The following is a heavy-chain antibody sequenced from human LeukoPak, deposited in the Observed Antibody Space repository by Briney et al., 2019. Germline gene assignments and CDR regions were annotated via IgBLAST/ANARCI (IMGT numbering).Heavy chain of an antibody. CDR1: GFTFRSYA. Sequence: GGSLRLSCAASGFTFRSYAMNWVRQAPGKGLEWVSVIRGSTGSTYYADSVKGRFTISRDDSKNTLYLQMNSLRAEDTAVYYCAKEREYSGYEPLPNDYWGQGTLVTVSS. D-gene: IGHD5-12*01. V-gene: IGHV3-23*01. J-gene: IGHJ4*02. CDR3: AKEREYSGYEPLPNDY. CDR2: IRGSTGST.